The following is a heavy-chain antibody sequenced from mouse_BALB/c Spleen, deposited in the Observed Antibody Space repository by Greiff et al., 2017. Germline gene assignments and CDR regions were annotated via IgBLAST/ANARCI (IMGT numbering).Heavy chain of an antibody. D-gene: IGHD3-2*01. V-gene: IGHV5-6*01. J-gene: IGHJ2*01. CDR3: ARRKDSSGYFDY. Sequence: EVQLVESGGDLVKPGGSLKLSCAASGFTFSSYGMSWVRQTPDKRLEWVATISSGGSYTYYPDSVKGRFTISRDNAKNTLYLQMSSLKSEDTAMYYCARRKDSSGYFDYWGQGTTLTVSS. CDR1: GFTFSSYG. CDR2: ISSGGSYT.